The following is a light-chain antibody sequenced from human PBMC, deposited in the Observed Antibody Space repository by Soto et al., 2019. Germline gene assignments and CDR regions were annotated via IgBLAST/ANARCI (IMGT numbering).Light chain of an antibody. CDR1: QSVSDY. Sequence: TQSPATLSVSPGERATLSCRASQSVSDYLAWYQQKPGQAPRLLIYGASNRATGIPDRFSGSGSGTDFTLTISRLEPEDFAVYYCQQYGSSGTFGQGTKVDI. CDR2: GAS. CDR3: QQYGSSGT. J-gene: IGKJ1*01. V-gene: IGKV3-20*01.